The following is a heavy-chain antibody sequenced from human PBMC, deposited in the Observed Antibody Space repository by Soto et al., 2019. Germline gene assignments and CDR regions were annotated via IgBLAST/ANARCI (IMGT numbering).Heavy chain of an antibody. V-gene: IGHV1-3*01. D-gene: IGHD3-16*01. Sequence: ASVKVSCKASGYTFTSYGISWVRQAPGQGLEWMGWINAGNANTKYSQKFQGRVTITRDTSASTAYMELSSLRSEDTAVYYCARGLNVYYFDYWGQGTLVTVPQ. CDR1: GYTFTSYG. J-gene: IGHJ4*02. CDR2: INAGNANT. CDR3: ARGLNVYYFDY.